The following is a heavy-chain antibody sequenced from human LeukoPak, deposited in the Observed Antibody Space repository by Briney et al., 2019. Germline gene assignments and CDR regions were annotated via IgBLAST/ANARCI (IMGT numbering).Heavy chain of an antibody. V-gene: IGHV5-10-1*01. J-gene: IGHJ4*02. CDR3: ARGRRTFDY. CDR2: VDPSDSYT. Sequence: GESLKISCKGSGYSFASNWISWVRQMPGKGLEWMGRVDPSDSYTNYSPSFQGHVTISPDKSISTAYLQWSSLKASDTAMYYCARGRRTFDYWGQGTLVTVSS. CDR1: GYSFASNW.